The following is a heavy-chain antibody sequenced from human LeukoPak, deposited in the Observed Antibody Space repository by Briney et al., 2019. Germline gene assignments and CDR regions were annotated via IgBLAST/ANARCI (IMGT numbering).Heavy chain of an antibody. J-gene: IGHJ5*02. CDR3: ARRGIWDLQIGNWFDP. Sequence: SETLSLTRSISVDSLTTNSSWWGWIRQSPGKGLEWIGSIYSSGNSYYNPSLKTRATISPDTSKNQYSLRLTSVTAADTAIYYCARRGIWDLQIGNWFDPWGQGILVIVSS. CDR1: VDSLTTNSSW. CDR2: IYSSGNS. V-gene: IGHV4-39*01. D-gene: IGHD3-16*01.